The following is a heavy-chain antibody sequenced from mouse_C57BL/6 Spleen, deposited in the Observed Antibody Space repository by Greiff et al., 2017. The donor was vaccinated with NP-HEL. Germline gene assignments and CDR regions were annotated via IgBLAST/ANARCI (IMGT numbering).Heavy chain of an antibody. D-gene: IGHD4-1*01. CDR2: ISYDGSN. J-gene: IGHJ2*01. Sequence: EVKLLESGPGLVKPSQSLSLTCSVTGYSITSGYYWNWLRQFPGNKLEWMGYISYDGSNNYNPSLKNRISITRDTSKNQFFRKLNSVTTEDTATYYCARDRTGTDFDYWGQGTTLTVSS. V-gene: IGHV3-6*01. CDR3: ARDRTGTDFDY. CDR1: GYSITSGYY.